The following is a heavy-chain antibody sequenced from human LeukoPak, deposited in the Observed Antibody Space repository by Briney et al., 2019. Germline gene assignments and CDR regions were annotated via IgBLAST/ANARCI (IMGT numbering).Heavy chain of an antibody. Sequence: PSETLSLTCTVSGGSISSYYWSWIRQPPGKGLEWIGYIYYSGSTNYNPSLKSRVTISVDTSKNQFSLKLSSVTAADTAVYYCARVPYGSGSHYYYGMDVWGQGTTVTVSS. CDR2: IYYSGST. V-gene: IGHV4-59*01. J-gene: IGHJ6*02. CDR3: ARVPYGSGSHYYYGMDV. CDR1: GGSISSYY. D-gene: IGHD3-10*01.